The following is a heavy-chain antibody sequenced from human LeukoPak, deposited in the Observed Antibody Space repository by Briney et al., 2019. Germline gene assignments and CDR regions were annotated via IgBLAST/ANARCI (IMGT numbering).Heavy chain of an antibody. CDR2: ISGSGGST. D-gene: IGHD4-17*01. CDR1: GFTFSSFA. V-gene: IGHV3-23*01. Sequence: GGSLRLSCAASGFTFSSFAMSWVRQAPGKGLEWVSAISGSGGSTYYADPVKGRFTISRDNSKNTLYLQMNSLRAEDTAVYYCAKPIYGDYDSGFYYYGMDVWGQGTTVTVSS. J-gene: IGHJ6*02. CDR3: AKPIYGDYDSGFYYYGMDV.